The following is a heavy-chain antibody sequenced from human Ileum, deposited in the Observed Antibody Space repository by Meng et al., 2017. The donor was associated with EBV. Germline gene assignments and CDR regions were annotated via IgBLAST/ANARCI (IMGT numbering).Heavy chain of an antibody. Sequence: LPLQDSGLGLTKPSGTPSITCSASGASISNSDHYWNWIRRSPGKGLEWIASIYRSGSSYFDPSLKSRVSLSLDTSKNQFSLKLSSVTAADTALYYCARDPAYPRGLFDSWGQGILVTVSS. V-gene: IGHV4-39*07. CDR1: GASISNSDHY. CDR3: ARDPAYPRGLFDS. J-gene: IGHJ4*02. CDR2: IYRSGSS. D-gene: IGHD3-10*01.